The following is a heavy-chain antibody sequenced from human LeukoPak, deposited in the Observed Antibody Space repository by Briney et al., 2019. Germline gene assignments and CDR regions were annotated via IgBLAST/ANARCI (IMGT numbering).Heavy chain of an antibody. D-gene: IGHD3-3*01. J-gene: IGHJ4*02. CDR3: AKDMTQFWSGPDY. CDR1: GFTFSSYA. V-gene: IGHV3-30*18. Sequence: GGSLRLSCTASGFTFSSYAMSWVRQAPGKGLEWVTVISYDGSNKYFADSVKGRFTISRDNSKNTLFLQMNSLRAEDTAVYYCAKDMTQFWSGPDYWGQGTLVTVSS. CDR2: ISYDGSNK.